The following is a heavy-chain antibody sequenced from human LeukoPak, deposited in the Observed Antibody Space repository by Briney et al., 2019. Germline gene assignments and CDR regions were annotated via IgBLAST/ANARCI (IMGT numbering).Heavy chain of an antibody. CDR2: IHYTGST. CDR3: ARGGYYGSGNDFRFDP. CDR1: GYYISSGHY. J-gene: IGHJ5*02. D-gene: IGHD3-10*01. Sequence: SETLSLTCTVSGYYISSGHYWGWIRQPPGKGLECIGYIHYTGSTNYNPSLKSRVTISVDTSKSQFSLKLSSVTAADTAIYYCARGGYYGSGNDFRFDPWGQGALVTVSS. V-gene: IGHV4-59*11.